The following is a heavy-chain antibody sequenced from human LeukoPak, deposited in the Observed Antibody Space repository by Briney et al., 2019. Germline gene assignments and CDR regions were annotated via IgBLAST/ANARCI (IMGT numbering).Heavy chain of an antibody. Sequence: SETLSLTCSVSGYSVSSANYWGWIRQPPGKGLEWIGSIYQSGSTYYNPSLKSRVTISVDTSKNQFSLKLSSVTAADTAVYYCARALLPDYWGQGTLVTVSS. CDR3: ARALLPDY. CDR1: GYSVSSANY. V-gene: IGHV4-38-2*02. J-gene: IGHJ4*02. CDR2: IYQSGST.